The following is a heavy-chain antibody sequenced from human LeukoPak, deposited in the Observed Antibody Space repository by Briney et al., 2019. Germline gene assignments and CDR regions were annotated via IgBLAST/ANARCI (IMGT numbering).Heavy chain of an antibody. CDR2: IYYSGST. CDR3: ARGVVAATSFNWFDP. CDR1: GGSISSSSYY. V-gene: IGHV4-39*01. D-gene: IGHD2-15*01. J-gene: IGHJ5*02. Sequence: SETLSLTCTVSGGSISSSSYYWGWIRQPPGKGLEWIGSIYYSGSTYYNPSLKSRVTISVDTSKTQFSLKLRSVTAADTAVYYCARGVVAATSFNWFDPWGQGTLVTVSS.